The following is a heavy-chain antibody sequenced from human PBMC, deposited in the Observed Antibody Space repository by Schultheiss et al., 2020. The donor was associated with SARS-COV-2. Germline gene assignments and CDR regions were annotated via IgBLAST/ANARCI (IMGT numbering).Heavy chain of an antibody. CDR2: ISSSSSYI. V-gene: IGHV3-21*01. J-gene: IGHJ6*02. Sequence: GESLKISCAASGFTFSSYSMNWVRQAPGKGLEWVSSISSSSSYIFYADSVKGRFTISRDNPKSSLSLQMNNLRAEDTAVYYCAKGDTTMISPGLDVWGQGTTVTVSS. CDR1: GFTFSSYS. CDR3: AKGDTTMISPGLDV. D-gene: IGHD5-18*01.